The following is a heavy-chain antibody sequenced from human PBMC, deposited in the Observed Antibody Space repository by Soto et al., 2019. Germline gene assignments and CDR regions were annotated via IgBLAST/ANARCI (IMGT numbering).Heavy chain of an antibody. V-gene: IGHV1-2*02. CDR1: GYTFTGYY. CDR2: INPNSGGT. D-gene: IGHD2-2*02. J-gene: IGHJ6*02. Sequence: ASVKVSCKASGYTFTGYYMHWVRQAPGQGFEWMGWINPNSGGTNYAQKFQGRVTMTRDTSISTAYMELSRLRSDDTAVYYCARDSPIVVVPAAIREGDYYYYYGMDVWGQGTTVTVSS. CDR3: ARDSPIVVVPAAIREGDYYYYYGMDV.